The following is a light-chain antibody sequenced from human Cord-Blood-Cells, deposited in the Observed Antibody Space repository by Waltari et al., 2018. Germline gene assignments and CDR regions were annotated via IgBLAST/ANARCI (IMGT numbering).Light chain of an antibody. J-gene: IGKJ2*01. CDR3: QQYNNWPPYT. CDR1: QSVSSN. Sequence: EIVMTQSPATLSVSPGESAPLSCRASQSVSSNLAWYQQKPVQAPRHLIYGASTRATGIPARFSGSGAGTEFTLTISSLQSEDFAVYYCQQYNNWPPYTFGQGTKLEIK. V-gene: IGKV3-15*01. CDR2: GAS.